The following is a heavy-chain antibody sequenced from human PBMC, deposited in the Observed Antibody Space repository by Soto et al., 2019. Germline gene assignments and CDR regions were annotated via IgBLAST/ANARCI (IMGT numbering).Heavy chain of an antibody. D-gene: IGHD3-22*01. CDR3: ARQLLRGYYDSSGPDAFDI. J-gene: IGHJ3*02. V-gene: IGHV4-39*01. CDR1: GVSIHNSHSF. Sequence: SETLSLTCAVSGVSIHNSHSFWGWIRQPPGKGLEFIGSIYYSGSTYYNPSLKSRVTISVDTSKNQFSLKLSSMTAADTAVYYCARQLLRGYYDSSGPDAFDIWGQGTMVTVSS. CDR2: IYYSGST.